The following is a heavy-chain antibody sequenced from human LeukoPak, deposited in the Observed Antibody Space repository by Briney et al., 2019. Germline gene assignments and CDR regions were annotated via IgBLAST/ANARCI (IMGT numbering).Heavy chain of an antibody. CDR2: INRSGST. V-gene: IGHV4-34*01. Sequence: SETLSLTCAVYGGSFSPYYWSWIRQPPGKGLEWIGQINRSGSTNYNPSLKSGVTISVDTSKNQFSLRLSSGTAADTAVYYCARSGFYCGGDCYVDYWGGGPVVTVSS. CDR3: ARSGFYCGGDCYVDY. CDR1: GGSFSPYY. J-gene: IGHJ4*02. D-gene: IGHD2-21*02.